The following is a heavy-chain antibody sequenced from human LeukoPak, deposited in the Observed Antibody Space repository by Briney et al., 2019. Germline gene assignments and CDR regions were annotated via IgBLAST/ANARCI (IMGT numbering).Heavy chain of an antibody. V-gene: IGHV1-8*01. D-gene: IGHD6-13*01. CDR1: GYTFTSYD. CDR3: ARGVIAAASTDFDWFDP. Sequence: ASVKVPCKASGYTFTSYDINWVRQATGQGLEWMGWMNPNSGNTGYAQKFQGRVTMTRNTSISTAYMELSSLRSEDTAVYYCARGVIAAASTDFDWFDPWGQGTLVTVSS. CDR2: MNPNSGNT. J-gene: IGHJ5*02.